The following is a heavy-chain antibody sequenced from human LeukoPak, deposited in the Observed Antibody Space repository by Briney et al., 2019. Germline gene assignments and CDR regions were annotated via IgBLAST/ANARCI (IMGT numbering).Heavy chain of an antibody. J-gene: IGHJ4*02. Sequence: PGGSLRLSCAASGFTFSSYEMNWVRQAPGKGLEWVSYISSSGSTIYYADSVKGRFTISRDNAKNSLYLQMNSPRAEDTAVYYCARIAVAGTFLSWGQGTLVTVSS. D-gene: IGHD6-19*01. CDR3: ARIAVAGTFLS. V-gene: IGHV3-48*03. CDR1: GFTFSSYE. CDR2: ISSSGSTI.